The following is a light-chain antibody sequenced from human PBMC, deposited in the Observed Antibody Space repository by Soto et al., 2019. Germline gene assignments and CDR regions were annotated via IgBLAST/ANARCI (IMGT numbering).Light chain of an antibody. CDR1: QNISVW. CDR3: QQYDSSSPT. CDR2: DAS. V-gene: IGKV1-5*01. Sequence: DIQMTQSPSTLSASVGDGVTITCRASQNISVWLAWYQQRPGKAPKFLIYDASSLETGVPSRFSGSGSGTEFNLTIRSLQPDDFATYYCQQYDSSSPTFGQGTKLEIK. J-gene: IGKJ2*01.